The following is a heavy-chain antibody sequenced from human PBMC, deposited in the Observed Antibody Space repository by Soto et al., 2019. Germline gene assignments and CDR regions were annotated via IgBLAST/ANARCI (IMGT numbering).Heavy chain of an antibody. J-gene: IGHJ5*01. V-gene: IGHV3-30*03. CDR2: VAYDGSKT. CDR3: ARWVGGPMYDNSGKYDS. D-gene: IGHD3-22*01. CDR1: GFTFSSNG. Sequence: QVQLVESGGGVVQPGRSLRLTCAASGFTFSSNGMHWVRQAPGKGLEWVALVAYDGSKTYYGDSVRGRFTISRDNSENTLYLQMNSLRAEDTAVYYCARWVGGPMYDNSGKYDSWGQGTLVTVSS.